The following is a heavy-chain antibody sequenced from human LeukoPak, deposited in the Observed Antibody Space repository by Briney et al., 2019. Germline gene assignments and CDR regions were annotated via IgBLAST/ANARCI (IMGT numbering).Heavy chain of an antibody. CDR3: ARGTAMVTVDY. V-gene: IGHV4-34*01. CDR2: INHSGST. D-gene: IGHD5-18*01. J-gene: IGHJ4*02. Sequence: SETLSLTCAVYGGSFSGYYWSWIRQPPGKGLEWIGEINHSGSTNYNPSLKSRVTISVDTSKNQFSLKLSSVTAADTAVYYGARGTAMVTVDYWGQGTLVTVSS. CDR1: GGSFSGYY.